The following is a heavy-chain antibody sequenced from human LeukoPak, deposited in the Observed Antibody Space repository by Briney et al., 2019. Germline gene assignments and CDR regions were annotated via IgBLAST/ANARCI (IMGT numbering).Heavy chain of an antibody. D-gene: IGHD6-13*01. CDR1: GFTFSSYG. V-gene: IGHV3-30*02. CDR2: IRYDGSNK. Sequence: GGSLRLSCAASGFTFSSYGMHWVRQAPGKGLEWVAFIRYDGSNKCYADSVKGRFTISRDNSKNTLYLQMNSLRAEDTAVYYCAKDPTPGYSSSWYCRDWGQGTLVTVSS. CDR3: AKDPTPGYSSSWYCRD. J-gene: IGHJ4*02.